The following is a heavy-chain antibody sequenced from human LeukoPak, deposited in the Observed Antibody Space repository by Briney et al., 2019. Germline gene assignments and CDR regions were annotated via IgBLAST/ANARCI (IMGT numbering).Heavy chain of an antibody. CDR1: GFTFSSYE. CDR3: ARGLVGATTDY. J-gene: IGHJ4*02. D-gene: IGHD1-26*01. Sequence: PGGSLRLSCAASGFTFSSYEMNWVRQAPGERLEWGSYISSSGSTIYYADSVKGRFTISRDNAKNSLYLQMNSLRAEDTAVYYCARGLVGATTDYWGQGTLVTVSS. CDR2: ISSSGSTI. V-gene: IGHV3-48*03.